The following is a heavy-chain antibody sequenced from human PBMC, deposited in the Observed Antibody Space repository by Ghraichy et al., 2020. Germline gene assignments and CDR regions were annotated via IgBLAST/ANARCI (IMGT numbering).Heavy chain of an antibody. CDR1: GFTFSSYA. J-gene: IGHJ4*02. CDR3: AKDTVYYYDSSGYYYGFIDY. D-gene: IGHD3-22*01. V-gene: IGHV3-23*01. Sequence: GGSLRLSCAASGFTFSSYAMSWVRQAPGKGLEWVSAISGSGGSTYYADSVKGRFTISRDNSKNTLYLQMNSLRAEDTAVYYCAKDTVYYYDSSGYYYGFIDYWGQGTLVTVSS. CDR2: ISGSGGST.